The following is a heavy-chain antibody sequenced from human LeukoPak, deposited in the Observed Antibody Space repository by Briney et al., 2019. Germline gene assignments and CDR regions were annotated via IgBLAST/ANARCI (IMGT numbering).Heavy chain of an antibody. J-gene: IGHJ4*02. Sequence: PGGSLRLSCAASGFSFGSYDMSWVRQAPGKGLEWVSGISVGGGSTYYADSVKGGFTISRGNSKNTLFLQMKSLRAEDTAVYYCAKDVGTINRGRFDYWGQGTLVTVSS. D-gene: IGHD5-12*01. CDR3: AKDVGTINRGRFDY. V-gene: IGHV3-23*01. CDR2: ISVGGGST. CDR1: GFSFGSYD.